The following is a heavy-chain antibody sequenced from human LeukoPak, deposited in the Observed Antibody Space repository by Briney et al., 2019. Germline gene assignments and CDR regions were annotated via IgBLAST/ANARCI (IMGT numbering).Heavy chain of an antibody. CDR1: GYTFTSYY. Sequence: ASVKDSCKASGYTFTSYYMHWVRQAPGQGLEGMGIINPSGGSTSYAQKFQGRVTMTRDTSTSTVYMELRSLRSEDTAVYCCARGYSSSWYRGWFGRWGQGTLVTVSS. CDR2: INPSGGST. V-gene: IGHV1-46*01. D-gene: IGHD6-13*01. CDR3: ARGYSSSWYRGWFGR. J-gene: IGHJ5*02.